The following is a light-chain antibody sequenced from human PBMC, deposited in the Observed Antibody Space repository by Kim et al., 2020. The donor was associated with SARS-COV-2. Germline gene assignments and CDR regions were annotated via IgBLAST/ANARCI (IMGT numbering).Light chain of an antibody. V-gene: IGLV6-57*03. CDR2: EDD. CDR3: QSYNRDNVL. CDR1: SGSIDDTY. Sequence: GKTVTSPCTRSSGSIDDTYVQWYQQRPGGVPTTVIYEDDQRPSGVSDRFSGSIDNSSNSASLTISGLRTEDEADYYCQSYNRDNVLFGGGTQLTVL. J-gene: IGLJ2*01.